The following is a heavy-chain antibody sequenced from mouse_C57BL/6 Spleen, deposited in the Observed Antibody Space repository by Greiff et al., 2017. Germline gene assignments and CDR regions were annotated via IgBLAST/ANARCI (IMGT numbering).Heavy chain of an antibody. Sequence: VQLQQPGAELVRPGTSVKLSCKASGYTFTSYWMHWVKQRPGQGLEWIGVIDPSDSYTNYNQKFKGKATLTVDTSSSTAYMQLSSLTSEDSAVYYCAREGGLRRDWYFDVWGTGTTVTVSS. CDR2: IDPSDSYT. CDR1: GYTFTSYW. CDR3: AREGGLRRDWYFDV. D-gene: IGHD2-2*01. V-gene: IGHV1-59*01. J-gene: IGHJ1*03.